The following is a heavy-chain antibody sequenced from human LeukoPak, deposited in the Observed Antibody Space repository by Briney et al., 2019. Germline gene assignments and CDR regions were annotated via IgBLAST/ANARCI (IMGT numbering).Heavy chain of an antibody. J-gene: IGHJ4*02. V-gene: IGHV4-39*07. D-gene: IGHD5-18*01. CDR2: MYYSRST. Sequence: SETLSLTCTVSGGSISSSSYYWGWIRQSPGKGLEWIGSMYYSRSTYYSPSLKSRVTISVDTSRNQFSLKLSSVTAADTAVYSCARLRVRGYGYGPWEGPTWLDYWGQGTLVTVSS. CDR3: ARLRVRGYGYGPWEGPTWLDY. CDR1: GGSISSSSYY.